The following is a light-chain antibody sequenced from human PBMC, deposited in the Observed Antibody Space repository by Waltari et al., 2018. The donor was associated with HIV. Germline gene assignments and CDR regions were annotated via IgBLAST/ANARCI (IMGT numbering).Light chain of an antibody. Sequence: QSVLTHPPSPSGTLGQRVIISCPASNSHVGGNYVFWFQQVPGTAPKQHISRNDQRRSGVPDRCSASKSGASASRSISGLRSEDEADYYCVAWDDSLSGFAFGTGTKVTVL. CDR2: RND. V-gene: IGLV1-47*01. J-gene: IGLJ1*01. CDR1: NSHVGGNY. CDR3: VAWDDSLSGFA.